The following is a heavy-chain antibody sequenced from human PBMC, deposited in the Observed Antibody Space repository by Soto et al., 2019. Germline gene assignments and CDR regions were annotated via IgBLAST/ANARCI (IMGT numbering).Heavy chain of an antibody. CDR1: GYTFTSYA. Sequence: ASVKVSCKASGYTFTSYAMHWVRQAPGQRLEWMGWINAGNGNTKYSQKFQGRVTITRDTSASTAYMELSSLRSEDTAVYYCARDKMLYYDTAGAFDIWGQGTMVTVSS. D-gene: IGHD3-22*01. J-gene: IGHJ3*02. V-gene: IGHV1-3*01. CDR2: INAGNGNT. CDR3: ARDKMLYYDTAGAFDI.